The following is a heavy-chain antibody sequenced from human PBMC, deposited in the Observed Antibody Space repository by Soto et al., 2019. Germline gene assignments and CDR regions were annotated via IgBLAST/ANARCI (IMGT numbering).Heavy chain of an antibody. Sequence: PSETLSLTCTVSGGSISSGGYSWSWIRQHPGKGLEWIGYIYYSGSTYYNPSLKSRVTISVDTSKNQFSLKLSSVTAADTAVYYFARERLRNAFDIWGQGTMVTVSS. CDR2: IYYSGST. V-gene: IGHV4-31*03. D-gene: IGHD4-17*01. CDR1: GGSISSGGYS. J-gene: IGHJ3*02. CDR3: ARERLRNAFDI.